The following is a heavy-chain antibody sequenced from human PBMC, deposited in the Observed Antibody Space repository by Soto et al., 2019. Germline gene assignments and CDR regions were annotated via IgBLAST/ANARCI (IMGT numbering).Heavy chain of an antibody. CDR3: ARGYCSGGSCYNWFDP. Sequence: QVQLVQSGAEVKKPGSSVKVSCKASGGTFSRYAISWVRQAPGQGLEWMGGIIPIFGTANYAQKFQDRVTITADESTSTAYMELSSLRSEDTAVYYCARGYCSGGSCYNWFDPWGQGTLVTVSS. J-gene: IGHJ5*02. V-gene: IGHV1-69*01. CDR2: IIPIFGTA. D-gene: IGHD2-15*01. CDR1: GGTFSRYA.